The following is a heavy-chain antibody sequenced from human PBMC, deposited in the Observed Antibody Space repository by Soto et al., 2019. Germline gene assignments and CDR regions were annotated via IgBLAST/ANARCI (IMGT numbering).Heavy chain of an antibody. CDR3: ARARSLSLRGYNWFDP. J-gene: IGHJ5*02. D-gene: IGHD3-10*01. Sequence: SETLSLTCAVYGGSFSGYYWSWIRQPPGKGLEWIGEINHSGSTNYNPSLKSRVTISVDTSKNQFSLKLSSVAAADTAVCYCARARSLSLRGYNWFDPWGQGTLVTVSS. CDR2: INHSGST. V-gene: IGHV4-34*01. CDR1: GGSFSGYY.